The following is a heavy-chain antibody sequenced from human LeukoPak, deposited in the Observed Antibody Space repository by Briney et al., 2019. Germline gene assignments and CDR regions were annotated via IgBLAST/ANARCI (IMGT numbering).Heavy chain of an antibody. Sequence: PSETLSLTCAVYGGSFSGYYWSWIRQPPGKGLEWIGEINHGGSTNYNPSLKSRVTISVDTSKNQFSLKLSSVTAADTAVYYCARHGEYYYYYYMDVWGKGTTVTISS. D-gene: IGHD3-10*01. CDR3: ARHGEYYYYYYMDV. CDR2: INHGGST. J-gene: IGHJ6*03. CDR1: GGSFSGYY. V-gene: IGHV4-34*01.